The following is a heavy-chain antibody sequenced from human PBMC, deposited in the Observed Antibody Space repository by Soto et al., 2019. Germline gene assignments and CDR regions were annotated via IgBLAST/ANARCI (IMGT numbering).Heavy chain of an antibody. V-gene: IGHV1-69*02. CDR3: ARVSEMGTVTEGFYYYMDV. CDR2: IIPILNIA. D-gene: IGHD4-17*01. J-gene: IGHJ6*03. Sequence: QVQLVQSGAEVKKPGSSVKVSCKASGGTFSNYTISWVRQAPGQGLEWMGRIIPILNIANYAQKFQGRVTITADKSTTTAYMELSRLRSEDTAVYYCARVSEMGTVTEGFYYYMDVWGKGTTVTVSS. CDR1: GGTFSNYT.